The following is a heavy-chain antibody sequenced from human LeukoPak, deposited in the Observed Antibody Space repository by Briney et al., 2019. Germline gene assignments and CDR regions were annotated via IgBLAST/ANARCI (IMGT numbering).Heavy chain of an antibody. CDR2: ISSSSSTI. Sequence: GGSLRLSCAASGLTFSSYEMNWVRQAPGKGLEWVSYISSSSSTIYYADSVKGRFTISRDNAKNSLYLQMNSLRAEDTAVYYCAELGITMIGGVWGKGTTVTISS. V-gene: IGHV3-48*03. CDR3: AELGITMIGGV. J-gene: IGHJ6*04. CDR1: GLTFSSYE. D-gene: IGHD3-10*02.